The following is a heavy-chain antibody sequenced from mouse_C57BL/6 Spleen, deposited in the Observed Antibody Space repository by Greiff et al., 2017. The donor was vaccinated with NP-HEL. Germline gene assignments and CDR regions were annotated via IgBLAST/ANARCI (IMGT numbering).Heavy chain of an antibody. CDR3: ARALSSGPYYCAMDC. D-gene: IGHD3-2*02. CDR1: GYTFTSYW. J-gene: IGHJ4*01. Sequence: QVQLQQPGAELVKPGASVKLSCKVSGYTFTSYWMHWVKQRPGQGLEWIGMIHPNSGSTNYNEKCKSKAKLTVDKSYSTAYKQLSSLTSEDSAVYYCARALSSGPYYCAMDCWGQGTSVTVSS. V-gene: IGHV1-64*01. CDR2: IHPNSGST.